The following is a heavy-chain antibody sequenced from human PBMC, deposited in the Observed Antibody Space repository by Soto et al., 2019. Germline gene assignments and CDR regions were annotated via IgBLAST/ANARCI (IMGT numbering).Heavy chain of an antibody. CDR1: GGTFSSYA. V-gene: IGHV1-69*01. CDR2: IIPIFGTA. CDR3: ARGPLPWSGYHYVYYYYGMDV. J-gene: IGHJ6*02. D-gene: IGHD3-3*01. Sequence: QVQLVQSGAEVKKPGSSVKVSCKASGGTFSSYAISWVRQAPGQGLEWMGGIIPIFGTANYAQKFQGRVTITADESTSTAYIELSSLRSDDTAVYYCARGPLPWSGYHYVYYYYGMDVWGQGTTVTVSS.